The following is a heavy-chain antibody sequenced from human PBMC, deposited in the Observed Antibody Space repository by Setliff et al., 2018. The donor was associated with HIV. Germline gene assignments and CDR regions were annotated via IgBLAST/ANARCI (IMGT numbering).Heavy chain of an antibody. CDR2: IKQDGSEK. V-gene: IGHV3-7*03. CDR3: ARGQYYYGSGISYYYYYYYMDV. D-gene: IGHD3-10*01. Sequence: GGSLRLSCAASGFIFSSYWMSWVRQAPGKGLEWVANIKQDGSEKYYVDSVKGRFTISRDNAKNSLYLQMNSLRAEDTAEYYCARGQYYYGSGISYYYYYYYMDVWGKGTTVTVSS. CDR1: GFIFSSYW. J-gene: IGHJ6*03.